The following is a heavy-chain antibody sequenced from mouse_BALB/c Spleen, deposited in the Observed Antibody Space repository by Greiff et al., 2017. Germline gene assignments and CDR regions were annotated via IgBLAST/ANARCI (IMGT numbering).Heavy chain of an antibody. D-gene: IGHD2-3*01. J-gene: IGHJ4*01. CDR3: ARIYDGYYGAMDY. CDR2: IWSGGST. V-gene: IGHV2-2*02. CDR1: GFSLTSYG. Sequence: VKLVESGPGLVQPSQSLSITCTVSGFSLTSYGVHWVRQSPGKGLEWLGVIWSGGSTDYNAAFISRLSISKDNSKSQVFFKMNSLQANDTAIYYCARIYDGYYGAMDYWGQGTSGTVSS.